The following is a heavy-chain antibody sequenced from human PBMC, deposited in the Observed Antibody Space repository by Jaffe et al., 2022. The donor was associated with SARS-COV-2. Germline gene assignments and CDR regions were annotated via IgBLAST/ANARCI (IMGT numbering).Heavy chain of an antibody. J-gene: IGHJ6*02. CDR3: ARSARGGSGKGPAYYYGMDV. CDR2: IIPILGIA. Sequence: QVQLVQSGAEVKKPGSSVKVSCKASGGTFSSYTISWVRQAPGQGLEWMGRIIPILGIANYAQKFQGRVTITADKSTSTAYMELSSLRSEDTAVYYCARSARGGSGKGPAYYYGMDVWGQGTTVTVSS. V-gene: IGHV1-69*02. CDR1: GGTFSSYT. D-gene: IGHD3-10*01.